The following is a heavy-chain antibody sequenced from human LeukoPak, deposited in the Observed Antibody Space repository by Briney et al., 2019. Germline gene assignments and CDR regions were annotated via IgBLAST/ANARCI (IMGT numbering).Heavy chain of an antibody. CDR1: GFTFSTSA. D-gene: IGHD3-3*01. CDR2: ISYDGNNK. V-gene: IGHV3-30-3*01. CDR3: ARGTPFWSGSYFDY. J-gene: IGHJ4*02. Sequence: PGRSLRLSCVASGFTFSTSAMHWVRQAPGKGPEWVTFISYDGNNKYYVDSVRGRFTISRDNSKNTLYLQMNILRAEDTAVYYCARGTPFWSGSYFDYWGQGTLVTVSS.